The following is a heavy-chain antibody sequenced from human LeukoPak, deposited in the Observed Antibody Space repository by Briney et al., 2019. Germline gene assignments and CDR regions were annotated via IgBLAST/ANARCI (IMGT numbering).Heavy chain of an antibody. Sequence: GASVKVSCKTSGYTFTDYYLHWVRQAPGQGLEWVGWIHPNTGATHHAQKFQGRLTMTRDTSISTVYMELTRLRSDDTAVYYCARTSHESVLYWSDPWGQGTLVNVSS. J-gene: IGHJ5*02. CDR3: ARTSHESVLYWSDP. CDR1: GYTFTDYY. CDR2: IHPNTGAT. D-gene: IGHD3-16*01. V-gene: IGHV1-2*02.